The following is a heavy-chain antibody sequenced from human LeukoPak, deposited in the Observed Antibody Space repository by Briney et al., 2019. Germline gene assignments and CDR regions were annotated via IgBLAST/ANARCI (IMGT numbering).Heavy chain of an antibody. CDR1: GFTFSSYW. CDR3: TTDLFAFTIFGVVSNFDY. J-gene: IGHJ4*02. D-gene: IGHD3-3*01. Sequence: GGSLRLSCAASGFTFSSYWMSWVRQAPGKGLEWVGRIKSKTDGGTTDYAAPVKGRFTISRDDSKNTLYLQMNSLKTEDTAVYYCTTDLFAFTIFGVVSNFDYWGQGTLVTVSS. CDR2: IKSKTDGGTT. V-gene: IGHV3-15*01.